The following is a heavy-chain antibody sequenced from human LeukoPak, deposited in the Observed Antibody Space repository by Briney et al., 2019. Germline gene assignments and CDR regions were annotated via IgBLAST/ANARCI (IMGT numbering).Heavy chain of an antibody. CDR1: GYSISSGYY. Sequence: SETLSLTCAVSGYSISSGYYWGWIRQPPRKGLEWIGSIYHSGSTYYNPSLKSRVTISVYTSKNQFSLKLSSVTAADTAVYYCARPTYSGSYSGAFDIWGQGTMVTVSS. D-gene: IGHD1-26*01. CDR2: IYHSGST. CDR3: ARPTYSGSYSGAFDI. V-gene: IGHV4-38-2*01. J-gene: IGHJ3*02.